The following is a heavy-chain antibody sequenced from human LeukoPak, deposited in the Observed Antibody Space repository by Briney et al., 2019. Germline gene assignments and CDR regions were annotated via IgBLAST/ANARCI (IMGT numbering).Heavy chain of an antibody. D-gene: IGHD3-10*01. Sequence: SETLSLTCTVSGGSISSYYRSWIRQPPGKGLEWIGYIYYSGSTNYNPSLKSRVTISVDTSKNQFSLKLSSVTAADTAVYYCARRLVVRGVIISDWFDPWGQGTLVTVSS. CDR3: ARRLVVRGVIISDWFDP. J-gene: IGHJ5*02. V-gene: IGHV4-59*01. CDR2: IYYSGST. CDR1: GGSISSYY.